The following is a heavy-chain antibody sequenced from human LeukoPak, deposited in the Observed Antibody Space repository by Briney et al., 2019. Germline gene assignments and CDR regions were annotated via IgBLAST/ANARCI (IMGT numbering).Heavy chain of an antibody. Sequence: GGSLRLSCAASAFTFSNYWMSWVRQAPGKGLEWVANIKEDGSEINYVDSVKGRFTISRDNAKNSLYLQMNSLRVDDTAVYYCAKGGATRGRFENWGQGTLVTVSS. CDR3: AKGGATRGRFEN. J-gene: IGHJ4*02. CDR1: AFTFSNYW. D-gene: IGHD1-26*01. V-gene: IGHV3-7*01. CDR2: IKEDGSEI.